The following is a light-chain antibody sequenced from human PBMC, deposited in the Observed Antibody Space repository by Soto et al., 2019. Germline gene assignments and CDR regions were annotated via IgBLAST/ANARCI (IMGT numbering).Light chain of an antibody. J-gene: IGKJ1*01. Sequence: DIQMTQSPSTLSASVGDRVTITCRASQSISSRLAWFQQKPGKAPKLLIYDASSSESGAPQRFSGSGSGTEFTLTISSLQTDDFSTYYCQQYHTYWTFGQGTKVDI. CDR2: DAS. V-gene: IGKV1-5*01. CDR1: QSISSR. CDR3: QQYHTYWT.